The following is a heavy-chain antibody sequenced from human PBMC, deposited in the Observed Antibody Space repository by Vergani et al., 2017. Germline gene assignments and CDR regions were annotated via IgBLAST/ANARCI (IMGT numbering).Heavy chain of an antibody. V-gene: IGHV3-30-3*01. CDR2: ISYDGTEK. CDR1: GFSFGNYA. Sequence: QVKLEESGGGVVQPGRSLRLSCAASGFSFGNYAMHWVRQAPGKGLEWVGVISYDGTEKKYADSVNGRFTISRDNAQNTLYLQMNSLRVEDTGVYYCARARXIETCYMSNWLDSWGQGTLVTVSS. CDR3: ARARXIETCYMSNWLDS. J-gene: IGHJ5*01. D-gene: IGHD3-9*01.